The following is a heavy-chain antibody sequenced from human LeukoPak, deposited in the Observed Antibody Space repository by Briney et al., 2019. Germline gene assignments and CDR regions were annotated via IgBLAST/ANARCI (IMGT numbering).Heavy chain of an antibody. V-gene: IGHV1-69-2*01. J-gene: IGHJ4*02. CDR3: MTVKNSYGDRGDGS. Sequence: ASVKVSCKASGYTFTDYYMQWARQAPGKGLEWMGRVDPEDDETVYSEKFEGRVTITPDTSTDTTYMELFSLRSEDTAIYYCMTVKNSYGDRGDGSWGQGTLITVSS. CDR2: VDPEDDET. D-gene: IGHD5-18*01. CDR1: GYTFTDYY.